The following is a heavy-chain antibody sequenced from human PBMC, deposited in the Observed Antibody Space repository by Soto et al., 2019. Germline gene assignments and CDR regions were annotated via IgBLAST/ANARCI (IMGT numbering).Heavy chain of an antibody. V-gene: IGHV3-23*01. CDR2: IGGNGVTT. CDR1: GFTFSSYS. Sequence: EVQMLESGGGLVQLGGSLRLSCAASGFTFSSYSMSWVRQAPGKGLAWVSVIGGNGVTTYYADSVKGRFTISRDNSKNTLYLQMNSLRAEDTAIYYCARHGGLTRAMVDYWGQGTLVTVSS. D-gene: IGHD2-15*01. J-gene: IGHJ4*02. CDR3: ARHGGLTRAMVDY.